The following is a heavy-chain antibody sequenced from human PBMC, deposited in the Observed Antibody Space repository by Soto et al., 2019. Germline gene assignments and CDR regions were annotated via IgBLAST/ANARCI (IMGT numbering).Heavy chain of an antibody. Sequence: QLQLQESGPGLVKPSETLSLTCTVSGGSISSSSYYWGWIRQPPGKGLEWIGSIYYSGSTYYNPSLKSRVTVPVVTSKNQFSLKLSSVTAADTAVYYCARLRWLQPVDYWGQGTLVTVSS. V-gene: IGHV4-39*01. J-gene: IGHJ4*02. CDR3: ARLRWLQPVDY. CDR1: GGSISSSSYY. CDR2: IYYSGST. D-gene: IGHD5-12*01.